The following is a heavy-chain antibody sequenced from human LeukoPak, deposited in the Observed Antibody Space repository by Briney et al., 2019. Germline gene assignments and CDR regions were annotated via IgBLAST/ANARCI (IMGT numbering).Heavy chain of an antibody. V-gene: IGHV3-7*01. Sequence: TGGSLRLSCAASGFTFSSYWMSWVRQAPGKGLEWVANIKQDGSEKYYVDSVKGRFTISRDNAKNSLYLQMNSLRAEDTAVYYCARDGVAVAGTPGYYYYYMDVWGKGTTVTASS. CDR2: IKQDGSEK. CDR3: ARDGVAVAGTPGYYYYYMDV. J-gene: IGHJ6*03. CDR1: GFTFSSYW. D-gene: IGHD6-19*01.